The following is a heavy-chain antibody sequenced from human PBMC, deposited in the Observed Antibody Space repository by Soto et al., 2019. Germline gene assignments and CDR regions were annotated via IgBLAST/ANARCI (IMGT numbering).Heavy chain of an antibody. CDR2: ISYDGSNK. Sequence: QVQLVESGGGVVQPGRSLRLSCAASGFTFSSYSMHWVRQAPGKGLEWVAVISYDGSNKYYADSVKGRFTISRDNSKNTLYLQMNSLRAEDTAVYYCARGAGIVVAGTSFEYWGQGTLVTVSS. CDR3: ARGAGIVVAGTSFEY. J-gene: IGHJ4*02. V-gene: IGHV3-30-3*01. D-gene: IGHD6-19*01. CDR1: GFTFSSYS.